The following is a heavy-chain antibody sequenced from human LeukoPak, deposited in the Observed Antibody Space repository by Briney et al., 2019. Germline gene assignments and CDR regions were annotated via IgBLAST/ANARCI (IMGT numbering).Heavy chain of an antibody. D-gene: IGHD6-13*01. CDR3: AGRIAAADTRPYYYYYGMDV. Sequence: ASAKVSCKASGGTFSSYAISWVRQAPGQGLEWMGGIIPIFGTANYAQKFQGRVTITADESTSTAYMELSSLRSEDTAVYYCAGRIAAADTRPYYYYYGMDVWGKGTTVTVSS. CDR1: GGTFSSYA. CDR2: IIPIFGTA. J-gene: IGHJ6*04. V-gene: IGHV1-69*01.